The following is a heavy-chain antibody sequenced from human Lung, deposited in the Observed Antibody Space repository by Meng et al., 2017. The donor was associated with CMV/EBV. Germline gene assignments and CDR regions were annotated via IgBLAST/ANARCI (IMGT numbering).Heavy chain of an antibody. J-gene: IGHJ4*02. V-gene: IGHV4-4*02. CDR2: IYHSGST. Sequence: SXTLSLTCAVSGGSISSSNLWTWVRQVPGKGLEWIGEIYHSGSTNYNPSLKSRVTISVDKFKNQFSLKLGSVTAADTAVYYCARIERRRILKYCGSDCSTTDYWGQGTVVTVSS. CDR1: GGSISSSNL. D-gene: IGHD2-21*02. CDR3: ARIERRRILKYCGSDCSTTDY.